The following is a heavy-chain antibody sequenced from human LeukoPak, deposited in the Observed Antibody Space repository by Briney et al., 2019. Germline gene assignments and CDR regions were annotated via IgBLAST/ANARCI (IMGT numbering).Heavy chain of an antibody. CDR3: ARDTDDGAAFEI. V-gene: IGHV4-30-2*01. CDR2: IYHSGRT. D-gene: IGHD1-1*01. Sequence: SQTLSLTCTVSRGSISSGAYYRSWIRQPPGKGLEWIGYIYHSGRTDYNPSVRSRVTISADWSKNQFSLNLNSVTAADTAVYFCARDTDDGAAFEIWGQGAMVTVSS. CDR1: RGSISSGAYY. J-gene: IGHJ3*02.